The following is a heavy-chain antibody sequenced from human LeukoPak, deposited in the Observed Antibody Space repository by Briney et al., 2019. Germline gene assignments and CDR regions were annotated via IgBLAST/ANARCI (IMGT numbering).Heavy chain of an antibody. J-gene: IGHJ4*02. V-gene: IGHV4-38-2*01. CDR2: IYHSGST. CDR3: ARHLYDSSGYYPHYFDY. CDR1: GYSISSGYY. D-gene: IGHD3-22*01. Sequence: SETLSLTCAVSGYSISSGYYWGWIRQPPGKGLEWIGSIYHSGSTYYNPSLKSRVTISVDTSKNQFSLKLSSVTAADTAVYYCARHLYDSSGYYPHYFDYWGQGTLVTVPS.